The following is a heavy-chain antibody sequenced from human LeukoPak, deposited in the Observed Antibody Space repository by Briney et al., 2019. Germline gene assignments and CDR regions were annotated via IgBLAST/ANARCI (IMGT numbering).Heavy chain of an antibody. CDR3: ARSLYSSGWYGYFDD. D-gene: IGHD6-19*01. J-gene: IGHJ4*02. V-gene: IGHV3-23*01. Sequence: GPLRLPCAASGFTFSSSAMSWVRQAPGKGLEWVSAVSGSGGSTYYADSVKGRFTISRDNSKNTLYLQMNSLRAEDTAVYYCARSLYSSGWYGYFDDWGQGTLVTVSS. CDR1: GFTFSSSA. CDR2: VSGSGGST.